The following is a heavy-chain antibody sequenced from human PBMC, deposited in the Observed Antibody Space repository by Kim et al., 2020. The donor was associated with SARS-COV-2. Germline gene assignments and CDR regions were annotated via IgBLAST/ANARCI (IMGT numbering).Heavy chain of an antibody. V-gene: IGHV3-74*01. D-gene: IGHD3-16*01. J-gene: IGHJ3*02. CDR2: IIGDGSVT. CDR1: GFTFSTYW. CDR3: ARDRLGIRAFDI. Sequence: GGSLRLSCAASGFTFSTYWMHWVRRAPGRGLVWVSRIIGDGSVTTYADSVKGRFTISRDNAKNTLYLQMNSLRAEDTAVYYCARDRLGIRAFDIWGQGTMVTVSS.